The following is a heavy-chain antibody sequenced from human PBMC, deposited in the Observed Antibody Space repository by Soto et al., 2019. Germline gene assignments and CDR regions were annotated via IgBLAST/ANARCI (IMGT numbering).Heavy chain of an antibody. V-gene: IGHV4-4*02. CDR3: ARDLGKYSPTLKWFDP. Sequence: SETLSLTCTVSGASIISSNWWSWVRRRPGKGLEWIAEIYHSGSSNYNPSLKSRVTISVDKSRNQFSLRLSSVTAADTAIYYCARDLGKYSPTLKWFDPWGPGTLVTVS. J-gene: IGHJ5*02. CDR2: IYHSGSS. D-gene: IGHD3-16*01. CDR1: GASIISSNW.